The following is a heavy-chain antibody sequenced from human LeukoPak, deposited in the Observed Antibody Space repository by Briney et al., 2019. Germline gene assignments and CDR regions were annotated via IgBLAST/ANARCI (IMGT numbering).Heavy chain of an antibody. V-gene: IGHV3-43*02. CDR2: ISVDGGCT. CDR3: AKGGSGWSYYFDF. Sequence: GGSLRLSCAASGFTFYDYAMHWVRQAPGKGLEWVSLISVDGGCTYYSASVKGLFTISRNNSKNSLYLQMNILSTEDTALYYCAKGGSGWSYYFDFWGQGTLVTVSS. CDR1: GFTFYDYA. D-gene: IGHD6-19*01. J-gene: IGHJ4*02.